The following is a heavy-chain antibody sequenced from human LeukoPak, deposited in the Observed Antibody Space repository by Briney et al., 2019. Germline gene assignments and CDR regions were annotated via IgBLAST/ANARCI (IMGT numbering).Heavy chain of an antibody. CDR1: GGTFSSYA. D-gene: IGHD5-24*01. CDR3: ARSPGEMATMFDY. CDR2: IIPTFGTA. Sequence: GASVKVSCKASGGTFSSYAISWVRQAPGQGLEWMGGIIPTFGTANYAQKFQGRVTITTDESTSTAYMELSSLRSEDTAVYYCARSPGEMATMFDYWGQGTLVTVSP. V-gene: IGHV1-69*05. J-gene: IGHJ4*02.